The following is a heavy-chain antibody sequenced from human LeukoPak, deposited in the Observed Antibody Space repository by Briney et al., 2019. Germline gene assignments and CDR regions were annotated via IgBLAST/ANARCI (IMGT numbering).Heavy chain of an antibody. CDR1: AVSISSYY. CDR2: IYTSGST. V-gene: IGHV4-4*09. CDR3: ARRYVTSWFDP. Sequence: SETLSLTCTVSAVSISSYYWSWLRQPPGKGMEWIGYIYTSGSTNYNPSLKSRVTISVDTSKNQFSLKLSSVTAADTAVYYCARRYVTSWFDPRGQGTLVTVSS. J-gene: IGHJ5*02. D-gene: IGHD1-14*01.